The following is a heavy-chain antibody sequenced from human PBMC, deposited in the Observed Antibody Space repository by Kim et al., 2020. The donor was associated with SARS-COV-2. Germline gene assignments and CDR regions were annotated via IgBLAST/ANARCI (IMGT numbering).Heavy chain of an antibody. CDR3: ARINRIAVAVDSVDY. Sequence: SETLSLTCTVSGGSISSSSYYWGWIRQPPGKGLEWIGSIYYSGSTYYNPSLKSRVTISVDTSKNQFSLKLSSVTAADTAVYYCARINRIAVAVDSVDYWGQGTLVTVSS. V-gene: IGHV4-39*01. D-gene: IGHD6-19*01. CDR1: GGSISSSSYY. CDR2: IYYSGST. J-gene: IGHJ4*02.